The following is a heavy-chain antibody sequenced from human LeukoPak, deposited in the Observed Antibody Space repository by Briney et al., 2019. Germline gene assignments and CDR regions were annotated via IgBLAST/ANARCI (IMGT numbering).Heavy chain of an antibody. Sequence: ASVKVSCKASGYTFTSYDINWVRQATGQGLEWMGWMNPNSGSTGYAQKFQGRVTITRNTSISTAYMELSGLRSEDTSVYYCARGRSTGYPYYFEYWGQGTLVTVSS. CDR2: MNPNSGST. V-gene: IGHV1-8*03. CDR1: GYTFTSYD. D-gene: IGHD5-12*01. CDR3: ARGRSTGYPYYFEY. J-gene: IGHJ4*02.